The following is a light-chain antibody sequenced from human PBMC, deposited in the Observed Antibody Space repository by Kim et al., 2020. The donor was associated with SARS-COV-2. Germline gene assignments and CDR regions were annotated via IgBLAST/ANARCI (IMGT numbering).Light chain of an antibody. V-gene: IGLV3-19*01. Sequence: SSELTQDPSVSVALGQTVRITCQGDSLRSYYATWYQQRPGQAPVLVIYGKNNRPSGIPDRFSGSSSGDTASLTITGAQAEEEADYYCHSRDTSAKLVLFG. CDR1: SLRSYY. J-gene: IGLJ2*01. CDR3: HSRDTSAKLVL. CDR2: GKN.